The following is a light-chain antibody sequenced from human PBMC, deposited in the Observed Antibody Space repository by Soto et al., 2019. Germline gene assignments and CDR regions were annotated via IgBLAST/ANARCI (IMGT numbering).Light chain of an antibody. Sequence: DIQMTQSPSTMSASVGDRVTITCRASQSIDSWLAWYQQKPGKAPKFLMYKASNLESGVPSRFSGSGSETEFTLTISTLQPDDCAIYYCQHYKSYPWTFGQGTKVELK. J-gene: IGKJ1*01. CDR3: QHYKSYPWT. CDR2: KAS. V-gene: IGKV1-5*03. CDR1: QSIDSW.